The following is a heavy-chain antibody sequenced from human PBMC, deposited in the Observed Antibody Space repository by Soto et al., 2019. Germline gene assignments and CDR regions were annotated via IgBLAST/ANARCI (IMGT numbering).Heavy chain of an antibody. CDR1: GVSISSSSYY. Sequence: SETLSLTCTVSGVSISSSSYYWGWIRQPPGKGLEWIGSIYYSGSTYYNPSLKSRVTISVDTSKNQFSLKLSSVTAADTAVYYCARPSMVLWFGELFSGWFDPWGQGTLVTVSS. V-gene: IGHV4-39*01. CDR2: IYYSGST. J-gene: IGHJ5*02. CDR3: ARPSMVLWFGELFSGWFDP. D-gene: IGHD3-10*01.